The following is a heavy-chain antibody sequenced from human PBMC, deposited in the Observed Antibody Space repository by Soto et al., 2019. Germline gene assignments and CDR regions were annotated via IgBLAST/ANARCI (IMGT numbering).Heavy chain of an antibody. CDR3: ARWSSGWHFDY. CDR2: ISAYNGNT. Sequence: ASVKVCCKDSGYTFTSYGSRWVRQAPGQGLEWMGWISAYNGNTNYAQKLQGRVTMTTDTSTSTAYMELRSLRSDDTAVYYCARWSSGWHFDYWGQGTLVTVSS. D-gene: IGHD6-19*01. V-gene: IGHV1-18*01. J-gene: IGHJ4*02. CDR1: GYTFTSYG.